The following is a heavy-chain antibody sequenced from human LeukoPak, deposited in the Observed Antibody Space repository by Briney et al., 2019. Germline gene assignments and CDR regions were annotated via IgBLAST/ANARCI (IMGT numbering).Heavy chain of an antibody. D-gene: IGHD1-26*01. J-gene: IGHJ4*02. CDR2: ISGSGIST. CDR3: AKGRGSYLFDH. CDR1: GFTFTNYA. Sequence: SLXLSCAASGFTFTNYAMTWVRQAAGKGLEWVSAISGSGISTKYADSVTGRFTISRDNSKDTLYLQLSSLRAEDTAIYYCAKGRGSYLFDHWGQGTLVTVSS. V-gene: IGHV3-23*01.